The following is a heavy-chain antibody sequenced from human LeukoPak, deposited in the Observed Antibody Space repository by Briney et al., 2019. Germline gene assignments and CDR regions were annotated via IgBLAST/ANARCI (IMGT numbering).Heavy chain of an antibody. D-gene: IGHD3-22*01. CDR2: INPNSGGT. CDR1: GYTFTGYY. CDR3: AREIGRVVVITEFDAFDI. Sequence: ASVKVSCKASGYTFTGYYMHWVRQAPGQGLAWMGWINPNSGGTNYAQKFQGRVTMTRDTSISTAYMELSRLRSDDTAVYYCAREIGRVVVITEFDAFDIWGQGTMVTVSS. V-gene: IGHV1-2*02. J-gene: IGHJ3*02.